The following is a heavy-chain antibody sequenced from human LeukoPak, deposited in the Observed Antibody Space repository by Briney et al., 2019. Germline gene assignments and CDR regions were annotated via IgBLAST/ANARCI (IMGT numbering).Heavy chain of an antibody. Sequence: QPGGSLRLSCAVSGFTFSSYEMKWVRQAPGKGLEWLSYISSSGRTFYYADSVKGRFTISRDNAKNSLYLQMNSLRAEDTAVYYCARDLRSSVVSRFDYWGQGTLVTVSS. V-gene: IGHV3-48*03. CDR1: GFTFSSYE. CDR2: ISSSGRTF. D-gene: IGHD3-22*01. J-gene: IGHJ4*02. CDR3: ARDLRSSVVSRFDY.